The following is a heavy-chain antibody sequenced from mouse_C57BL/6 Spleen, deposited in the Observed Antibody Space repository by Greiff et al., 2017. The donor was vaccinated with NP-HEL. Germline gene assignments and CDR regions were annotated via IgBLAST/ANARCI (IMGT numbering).Heavy chain of an antibody. CDR1: GYAFSSSW. Sequence: VQLQESGPELVKPGASVKISCKASGYAFSSSWMNWVKQRPGKGLEWIGRIYPGDGDTNYNGKFKGKATLTADKSSSTAYMQLSSLTSEDSAVYFCARSNGNFDVWGTGTTVTVSS. CDR2: IYPGDGDT. J-gene: IGHJ1*03. CDR3: ARSNGNFDV. D-gene: IGHD4-1*01. V-gene: IGHV1-82*01.